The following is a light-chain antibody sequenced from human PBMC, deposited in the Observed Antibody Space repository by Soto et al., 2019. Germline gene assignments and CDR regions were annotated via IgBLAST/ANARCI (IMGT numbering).Light chain of an antibody. Sequence: QSVLTQPPSVSAAPGQKVTISCSGSTSNIENNYVSWYQQLPGAAPKLLIYDNTERPSGIPDRFSGSKSGTSATLDITGLQPGDEVSYYCGTWDGSLSAGVFGGGTKLTVL. CDR1: TSNIENNY. CDR2: DNT. J-gene: IGLJ2*01. V-gene: IGLV1-51*01. CDR3: GTWDGSLSAGV.